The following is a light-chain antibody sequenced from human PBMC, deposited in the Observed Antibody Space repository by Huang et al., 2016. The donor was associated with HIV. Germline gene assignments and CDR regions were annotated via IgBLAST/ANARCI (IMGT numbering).Light chain of an antibody. V-gene: IGKV3-15*01. CDR2: GAS. CDR3: QQYNNWPPVT. Sequence: EVVMTQSPATLSVSPGERATLSCRASQNINSNFAWYQLKPGQTPRCIIYGASTRATGIPARFSGSWSGTECTLTSSSRQSEDFAVYYGQQYNNWPPVTFGQGTNLEIK. J-gene: IGKJ2*01. CDR1: QNINSN.